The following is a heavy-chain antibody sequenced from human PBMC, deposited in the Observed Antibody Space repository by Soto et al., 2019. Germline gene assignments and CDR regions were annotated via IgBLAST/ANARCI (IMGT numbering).Heavy chain of an antibody. CDR2: ISGSGGST. CDR3: AKMTQSLAAAGTPLDY. Sequence: PGGSLRLSCAASGFTFSSYAMSWVRQALGKGLEWVSAISGSGGSTYYADSVKGRFTISRDNSKNTLYLQMNSLRAEDTAVYYCAKMTQSLAAAGTPLDYWGQGTLVTVSS. J-gene: IGHJ4*02. V-gene: IGHV3-23*01. D-gene: IGHD6-13*01. CDR1: GFTFSSYA.